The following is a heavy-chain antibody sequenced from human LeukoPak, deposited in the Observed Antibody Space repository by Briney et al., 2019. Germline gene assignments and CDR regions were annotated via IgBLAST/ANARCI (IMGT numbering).Heavy chain of an antibody. CDR2: ISSNGGST. CDR1: GFTFSSYA. J-gene: IGHJ4*02. Sequence: GGSLRLSCSASGFTFSSYAMHWVRQAPGKGLEYVSAISSNGGSTYYADSVKGRFTISRDNSKNTLYLQMSSLRAEDTAVYYCGKGGSSWKIEVDYWGQGTLVTVSS. CDR3: GKGGSSWKIEVDY. D-gene: IGHD6-13*01. V-gene: IGHV3-64D*06.